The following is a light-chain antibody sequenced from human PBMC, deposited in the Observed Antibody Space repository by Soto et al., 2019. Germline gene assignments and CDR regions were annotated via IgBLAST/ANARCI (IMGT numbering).Light chain of an antibody. V-gene: IGKV3-11*01. Sequence: EIVLTQSPATLSLSPGEIATLSCRASQSVSIYLAWYQQKPDQAPRLLIYDASNTATGIPARFSGSGSGTDFTLTISSLEPEDFAAYYCQQRSNWPWTFGQGTKVEIK. CDR2: DAS. CDR3: QQRSNWPWT. J-gene: IGKJ1*01. CDR1: QSVSIY.